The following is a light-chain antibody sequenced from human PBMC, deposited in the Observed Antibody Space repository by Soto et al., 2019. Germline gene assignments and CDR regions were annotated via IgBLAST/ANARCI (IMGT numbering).Light chain of an antibody. CDR2: DVT. Sequence: QSALTQTASVSGSPGQSITISCTGTSSDIGGYHYVSWYQQHPGKAPKLMIYDVTHRPSGVSNRFSGSKSGNTASLTISGLLAEDEAEYYCGLFARTNSIVFGGGTKLTVL. J-gene: IGLJ2*01. CDR1: SSDIGGYHY. CDR3: GLFARTNSIV. V-gene: IGLV2-14*03.